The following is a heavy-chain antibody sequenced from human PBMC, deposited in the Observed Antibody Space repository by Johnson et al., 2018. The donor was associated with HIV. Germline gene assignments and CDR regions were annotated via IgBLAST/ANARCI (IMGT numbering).Heavy chain of an antibody. V-gene: IGHV3-33*01. CDR3: VRDADDAFDV. Sequence: QVQLVESGGGVVQPGRSLRLSCAASGFTFSSYAMHWVRQNPGKGLEWVAVISSDGRSQNYADSVKGRFTISRDNPKNTLYLQMNSLRVEDTAVYYCVRDADDAFDVWGQGTMVTVSS. CDR2: ISSDGRSQ. CDR1: GFTFSSYA. J-gene: IGHJ3*01.